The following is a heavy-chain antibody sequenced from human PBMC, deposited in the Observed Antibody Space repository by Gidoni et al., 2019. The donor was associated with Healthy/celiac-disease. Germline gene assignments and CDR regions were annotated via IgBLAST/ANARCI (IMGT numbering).Heavy chain of an antibody. CDR2: INHSGST. V-gene: IGHV4-34*01. D-gene: IGHD6-13*01. J-gene: IGHJ3*02. Sequence: QVQLQQWGAGLLKPSETLSLTCAVYGGSFSGYYWSWIRQPPGKGLEWIGEINHSGSTNYNPSLKSRVTISVDTSKNQFSLKLSSVTAADTAVYYWARGQKKLGIAAAGRSAFDIWGQGTMVTVSS. CDR1: GGSFSGYY. CDR3: ARGQKKLGIAAAGRSAFDI.